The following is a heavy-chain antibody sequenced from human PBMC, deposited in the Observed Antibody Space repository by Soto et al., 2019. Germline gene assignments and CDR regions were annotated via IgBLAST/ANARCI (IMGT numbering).Heavy chain of an antibody. V-gene: IGHV3-30*04. Sequence: GGSLRLSCAASGFNLNNYAMHWVRQAPGKGLEWVAVISYDGSQRYYADSVKGRFTISRDNSKLYVEMKSLTAEDTAVYHCSRGGMWQQLVRDYFTMDVWGQGTTVTVSS. CDR3: SRGGMWQQLVRDYFTMDV. CDR2: ISYDGSQR. J-gene: IGHJ6*02. D-gene: IGHD6-13*01. CDR1: GFNLNNYA.